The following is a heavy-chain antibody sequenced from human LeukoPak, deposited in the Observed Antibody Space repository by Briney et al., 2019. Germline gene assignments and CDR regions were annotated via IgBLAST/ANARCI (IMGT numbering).Heavy chain of an antibody. Sequence: GGSLRLSCAAFGIAFDKNAMTWVRRVPGKGLEWVSTISHNGVATYYADSVKGRFTISRDNSKNTVSLQMSSLRVEDTAVYYCARDGPLRTVTAHDYWGQGTLVTVSS. V-gene: IGHV3-23*01. CDR1: GIAFDKNA. CDR2: ISHNGVAT. CDR3: ARDGPLRTVTAHDY. J-gene: IGHJ4*02. D-gene: IGHD4-17*01.